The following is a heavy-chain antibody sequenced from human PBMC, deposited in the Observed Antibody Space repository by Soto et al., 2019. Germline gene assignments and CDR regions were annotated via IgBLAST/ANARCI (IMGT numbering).Heavy chain of an antibody. CDR2: FSSSSNYI. CDR1: GFTFSSYG. D-gene: IGHD1-26*01. Sequence: EVQLVESGGGLVKPGESLRLSCAASGFTFSSYGMNWFRQAPGKGLEWVSFFSSSSNYIYYADSVKGRFTISRDNAKNSLYLQMNSLRAEDTAIYYCARYRGPYSYGIIGYFDLWGRGTLVTVSS. J-gene: IGHJ2*01. CDR3: ARYRGPYSYGIIGYFDL. V-gene: IGHV3-21*01.